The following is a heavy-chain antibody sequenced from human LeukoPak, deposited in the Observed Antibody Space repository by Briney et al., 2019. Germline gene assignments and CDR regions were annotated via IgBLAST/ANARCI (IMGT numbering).Heavy chain of an antibody. J-gene: IGHJ4*02. CDR2: IYYSGST. Sequence: SETLSLTCTVSGASISSYYWSWIRQPPGKGQEWIGYIYYSGSTNYNPALKSRVTISEDTSKNQISLKLSSVTAADTAVYYCARVRGYYDSSGYDYWGQGTLVTVSA. V-gene: IGHV4-59*01. CDR1: GASISSYY. D-gene: IGHD3-22*01. CDR3: ARVRGYYDSSGYDY.